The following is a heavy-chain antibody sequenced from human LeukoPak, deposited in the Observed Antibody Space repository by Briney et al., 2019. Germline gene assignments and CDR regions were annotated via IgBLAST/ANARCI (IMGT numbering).Heavy chain of an antibody. D-gene: IGHD2-2*01. J-gene: IGHJ4*02. Sequence: SETLSLTCAASGYSISSGYYWGWIRQPPGKGLEWIGSIYHSGSTYYNPSLKSRVTISVDTSKNQFSLKLSSVTAADTAVYYCARVVPAAPFDYWGQGTLVTVSS. V-gene: IGHV4-38-2*01. CDR2: IYHSGST. CDR1: GYSISSGYY. CDR3: ARVVPAAPFDY.